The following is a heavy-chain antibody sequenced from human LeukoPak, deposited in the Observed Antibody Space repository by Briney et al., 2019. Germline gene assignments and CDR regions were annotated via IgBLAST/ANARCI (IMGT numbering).Heavy chain of an antibody. Sequence: GGSLRLSCAASGFTFSSYAMSWVRQAPGKGLEWVSALGYSGNTYYADSVKGRFTISRDNSKNTLYLQMNSLRAEDTAVYYCAKDARYSGYDWDPWYFDYWGQGTLVTVSS. CDR3: AKDARYSGYDWDPWYFDY. CDR2: LGYSGNT. V-gene: IGHV3-23*01. D-gene: IGHD5-12*01. CDR1: GFTFSSYA. J-gene: IGHJ4*02.